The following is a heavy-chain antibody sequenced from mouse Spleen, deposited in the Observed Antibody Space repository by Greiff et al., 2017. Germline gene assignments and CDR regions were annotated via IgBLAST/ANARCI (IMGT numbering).Heavy chain of an antibody. CDR1: GFTFSSYA. CDR2: ISSGGGNT. D-gene: IGHD1-1*01. V-gene: IGHV5-9-3*01. J-gene: IGHJ2*01. CDR3: ARPSITTVVESYFDY. Sequence: EVHLVESGGGLVKLGGSLKLSCAASGFTFSSYAMSWVRQTPEKRLEWVATISSGGGNTYYPDSVKGRFTISRDNAKNTLYLQMSSLKSEDTAMYYCARPSITTVVESYFDYWGQGTTLTVSS.